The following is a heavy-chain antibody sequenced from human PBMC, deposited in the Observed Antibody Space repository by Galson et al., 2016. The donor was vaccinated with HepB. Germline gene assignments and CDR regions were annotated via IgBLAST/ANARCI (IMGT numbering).Heavy chain of an antibody. CDR1: GFSFNSYG. Sequence: SLRLSCAAFGFSFNSYGMHWVRQTPDKGLEWVAFIWHDGSNEYYADSVKGRFTISRDNSKNTLYLQMNSLRAEDTAVYHCAKDPSSGWYKYYHGMDVWGQGTTVTVSS. D-gene: IGHD6-19*01. J-gene: IGHJ6*02. V-gene: IGHV3-33*06. CDR2: IWHDGSNE. CDR3: AKDPSSGWYKYYHGMDV.